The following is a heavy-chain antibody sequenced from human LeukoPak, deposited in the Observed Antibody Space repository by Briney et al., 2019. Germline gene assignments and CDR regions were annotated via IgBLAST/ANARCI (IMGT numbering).Heavy chain of an antibody. V-gene: IGHV3-23*01. CDR3: ARGGLGSAFDN. CDR2: ITGSGGST. Sequence: ESGGPLRLSCAASGFTFNSYALSWVRQAPGKGLECVSAITGSGGSTYSADSLKGRFTISRDNSKNTLYLQINSLRADDTAVFYCARGGLGSAFDNWGQGTLVTVSS. D-gene: IGHD6-19*01. CDR1: GFTFNSYA. J-gene: IGHJ4*02.